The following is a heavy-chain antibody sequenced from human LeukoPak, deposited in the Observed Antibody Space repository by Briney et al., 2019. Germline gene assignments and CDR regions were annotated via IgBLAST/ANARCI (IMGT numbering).Heavy chain of an antibody. D-gene: IGHD3-10*01. Sequence: PSETLSLTCTVSGGSVSSYYWSWIRQPPGKGLEWIGYISYSGSTKYSPSLKSRVTISVDTSKNQFSLKLSSVTAADTAVYYCARLWFGEFQSNWFDPWGQGTLVTVSS. V-gene: IGHV4-59*02. CDR1: GGSVSSYY. CDR3: ARLWFGEFQSNWFDP. CDR2: ISYSGST. J-gene: IGHJ5*02.